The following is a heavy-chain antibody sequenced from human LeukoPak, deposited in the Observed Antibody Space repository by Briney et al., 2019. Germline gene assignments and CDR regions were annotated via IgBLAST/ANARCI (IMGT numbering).Heavy chain of an antibody. V-gene: IGHV1-18*04. CDR1: GYTFTSYG. J-gene: IGHJ5*02. D-gene: IGHD2-2*01. Sequence: ASVKVSCKASGYTFTSYGISWVRQAPGQGLEWMGWISAYNGNTNYAQKLQGRVTMTTDTSTSTAYMELRSLRSDDTAVYYCARGEGGRYCSSTSRQLPENWFDPWGQGTLVTVSS. CDR2: ISAYNGNT. CDR3: ARGEGGRYCSSTSRQLPENWFDP.